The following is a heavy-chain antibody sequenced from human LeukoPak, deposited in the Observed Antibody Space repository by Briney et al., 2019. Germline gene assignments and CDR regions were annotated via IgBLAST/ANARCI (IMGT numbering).Heavy chain of an antibody. Sequence: PSETLSLTCSVSGASIRSSYWSGLRQPPGKGLEWIAHIYNSYTNYNPSLQSRVTISLHTSKNQYSLKLTSVTAADTAVYSCAKNGRTWPSWGRGTLVTVSS. V-gene: IGHV4-59*03. J-gene: IGHJ5*02. D-gene: IGHD2-8*01. CDR1: GASIRSSY. CDR2: IYNSYT. CDR3: AKNGRTWPS.